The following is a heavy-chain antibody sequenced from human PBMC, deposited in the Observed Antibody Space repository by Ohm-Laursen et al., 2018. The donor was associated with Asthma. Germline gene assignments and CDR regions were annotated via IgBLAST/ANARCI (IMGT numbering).Heavy chain of an antibody. CDR1: GYTFSRYS. D-gene: IGHD5-12*01. CDR3: TRDRVDIVTTMRLQYYGMDV. V-gene: IGHV3-21*01. CDR2: ISTASTYI. Sequence: SLRLSCAAFGYTFSRYSIHWIRQAPGKGLEWVASISTASTYIYYADSVKGRFTISRGNARNSLYLQMNSLRAEDTAVYYCTRDRVDIVTTMRLQYYGMDVWGQGTTVTVSS. J-gene: IGHJ6*02.